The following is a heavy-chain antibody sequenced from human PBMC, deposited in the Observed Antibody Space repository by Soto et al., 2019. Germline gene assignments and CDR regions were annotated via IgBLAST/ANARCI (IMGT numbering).Heavy chain of an antibody. V-gene: IGHV3-23*01. J-gene: IGHJ3*02. CDR2: ISDGGDLT. D-gene: IGHD3-16*01. Sequence: GGSLRLSCAASGFAFSSHPMSWVRQAPERGLEWVSGISDGGDLTYNADSVKGRFTISRDNSKNTLFLQMNSLRAEDTAVYYCARRTFGTSRSFDIWGQGQWSPSPQ. CDR1: GFAFSSHP. CDR3: ARRTFGTSRSFDI.